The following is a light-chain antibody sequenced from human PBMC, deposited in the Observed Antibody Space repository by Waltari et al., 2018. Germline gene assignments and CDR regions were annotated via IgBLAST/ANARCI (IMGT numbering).Light chain of an antibody. V-gene: IGKV3-15*01. J-gene: IGKJ4*01. CDR1: QSVDSN. CDR3: LQYNDWPPLT. CDR2: SAS. Sequence: EVVMTLSPATLSVSPGDTATVPCRASQSVDSNLAWYQQKPGQAPKFLIFSASTRATGIPARFSGGGFGTEFTLTINSLQSEDFAVYYCLQYNDWPPLTFGGGTKVEMK.